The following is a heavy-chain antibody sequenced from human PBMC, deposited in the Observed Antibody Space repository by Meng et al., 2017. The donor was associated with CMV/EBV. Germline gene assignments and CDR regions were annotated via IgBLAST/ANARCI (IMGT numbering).Heavy chain of an antibody. V-gene: IGHV3-21*01. Sequence: GESLKISCAASGFAFSSYSMNWVRQAPGKGLEWVSSISSSSSYIYYADSVKGRFTISRDNAKNSLYLQMNSLRAEDTAVYYCARDPRFPGVWGQGTTVTVSS. CDR1: GFAFSSYS. D-gene: IGHD3-3*01. CDR2: ISSSSSYI. CDR3: ARDPRFPGV. J-gene: IGHJ6*02.